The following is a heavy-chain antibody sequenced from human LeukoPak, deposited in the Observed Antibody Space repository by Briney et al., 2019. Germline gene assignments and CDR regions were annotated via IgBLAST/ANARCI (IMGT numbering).Heavy chain of an antibody. V-gene: IGHV7-4-1*02. CDR1: AYTFTSYA. CDR2: INTNTGNP. D-gene: IGHD5-12*01. CDR3: AEGLVGTTQNWFDP. Sequence: ASGKVSCKASAYTFTSYAMNWVRQAPGQGLEWMGWINTNTGNPTYAQGFTARFVFSLDTSVSTAYLQISNLKAEDTAVYYCAEGLVGTTQNWFDPWGQGTLVTVSS. J-gene: IGHJ5*02.